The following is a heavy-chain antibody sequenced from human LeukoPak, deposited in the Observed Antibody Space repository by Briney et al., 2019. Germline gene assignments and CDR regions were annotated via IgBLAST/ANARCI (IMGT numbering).Heavy chain of an antibody. D-gene: IGHD3-10*01. CDR2: INPNSGGT. CDR3: ARDSSILWFGELLVYYYMDV. Sequence: ASVKVSCKASGYTFTSYGISWVRQAPGQGLEWMGWINPNSGGTNYAQKLQGRVTMTRDTSISTAYMELSRLRSDDTAVYYCARDSSILWFGELLVYYYMDVWGKGTTVTISS. CDR1: GYTFTSYG. J-gene: IGHJ6*03. V-gene: IGHV1-2*02.